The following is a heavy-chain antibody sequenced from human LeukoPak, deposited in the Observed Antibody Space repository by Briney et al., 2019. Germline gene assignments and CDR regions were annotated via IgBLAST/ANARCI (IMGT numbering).Heavy chain of an antibody. D-gene: IGHD3-22*01. J-gene: IGHJ6*03. CDR1: GGSISSYY. V-gene: IGHV4-59*01. CDR2: IYYSGST. Sequence: PSETLSLTCTLSGGSISSYYWSWIRQPPGKGLEWIGYIYYSGSTNYNPSLKSRVTISVDTSKNQFSLKLSSVTAADTAVYYCARDKTKYYDSSGYTYYYYYYMDVWGKGTTVTVSS. CDR3: ARDKTKYYDSSGYTYYYYYYMDV.